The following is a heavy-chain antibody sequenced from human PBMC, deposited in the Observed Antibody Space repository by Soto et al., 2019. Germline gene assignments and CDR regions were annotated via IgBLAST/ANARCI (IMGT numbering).Heavy chain of an antibody. J-gene: IGHJ4*02. D-gene: IGHD6-19*01. CDR3: ARDPGYSSGWPPSMFDF. V-gene: IGHV3-30*03. CDR2: ISYDGSNK. Sequence: GFLRLSCAASGFPFSSYGMHWVRQAPGKGLEWVAFISYDGSNKYYVDSVKGRFTISRDNSKNTLYLQMNSLRDGDTAVYYCARDPGYSSGWPPSMFDFWGQGTLVTVSS. CDR1: GFPFSSYG.